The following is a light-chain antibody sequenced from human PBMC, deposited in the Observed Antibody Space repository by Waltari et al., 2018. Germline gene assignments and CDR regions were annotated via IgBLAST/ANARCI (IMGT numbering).Light chain of an antibody. CDR2: EVY. Sequence: QSALTQPPSASGSPGQSVTISCTGTSSDVGGSSYVSWYQHHPGKAPKLIIYEVYKRPSGVPDRFSGSKSGNTASLTVSGLQAEDEADYYCSSYAGSNNLGVFGTGTKVTVL. CDR3: SSYAGSNNLGV. V-gene: IGLV2-8*01. CDR1: SSDVGGSSY. J-gene: IGLJ1*01.